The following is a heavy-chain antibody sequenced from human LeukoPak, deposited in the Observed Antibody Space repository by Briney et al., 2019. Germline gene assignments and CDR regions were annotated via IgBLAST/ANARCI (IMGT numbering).Heavy chain of an antibody. CDR2: IYTSGST. CDR1: GGSFSGYY. CDR3: ARDNWIQGYYFDY. V-gene: IGHV4-4*07. D-gene: IGHD1-20*01. Sequence: SETLSLTCAVYGGSFSGYYWSWIRQPAGKGLEWIGRIYTSGSTNYNPSLKSRVTMSVDTSKNQFSLKLSSVTAADTAVYYCARDNWIQGYYFDYWGQGTLVTVSS. J-gene: IGHJ4*02.